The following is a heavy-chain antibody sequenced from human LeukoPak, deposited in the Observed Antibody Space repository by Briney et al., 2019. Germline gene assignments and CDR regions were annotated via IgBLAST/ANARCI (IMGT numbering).Heavy chain of an antibody. CDR1: GYSFTSYW. Sequence: GESLKISCKGSGYSFTSYWISWVRQMPGKGLEWMGRIDPSDSYTNYSPSFQGHVTISADKSISTAYLQWSSLKASDTAMYYCARGAYCSGGSRYADTFDYWGQGTLVTVSS. J-gene: IGHJ4*02. CDR2: IDPSDSYT. D-gene: IGHD2-15*01. CDR3: ARGAYCSGGSRYADTFDY. V-gene: IGHV5-10-1*01.